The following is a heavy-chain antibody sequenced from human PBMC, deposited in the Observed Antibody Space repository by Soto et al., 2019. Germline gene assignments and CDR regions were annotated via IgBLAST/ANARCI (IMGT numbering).Heavy chain of an antibody. CDR2: FYLSDSDT. D-gene: IGHD3-16*01. CDR1: GFTFSTTW. J-gene: IGHJ5*01. V-gene: IGHV5-51*01. CDR3: ARPGGYFGVDNWFDS. Sequence: PWESLKIPCNTSGFTFSTTWIGWVRQIPGKGLELMGVFYLSDSDTRNDPSFQGRGTISADKSISTTFLQLRSLTASDTAIYYCARPGGYFGVDNWFDSWGQGTLVTVSS.